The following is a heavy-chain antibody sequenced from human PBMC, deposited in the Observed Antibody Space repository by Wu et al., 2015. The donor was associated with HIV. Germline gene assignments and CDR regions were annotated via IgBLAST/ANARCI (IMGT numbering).Heavy chain of an antibody. D-gene: IGHD5-18*01. CDR1: GYTFTNYY. Sequence: QVQLVQSGAEVKQPGASVKISCKASGYTFTNYYMHWVRQAPGQGLEWMGMMDPSGESTKYAQKFQGRVTMTRDTSISTAYMELSRLTSDDTAVYYCAKDPDAREYSYGYLHYYMDVWGKGTTVTVAS. J-gene: IGHJ6*03. V-gene: IGHV1-46*01. CDR3: AKDPDAREYSYGYLHYYMDV. CDR2: MDPSGEST.